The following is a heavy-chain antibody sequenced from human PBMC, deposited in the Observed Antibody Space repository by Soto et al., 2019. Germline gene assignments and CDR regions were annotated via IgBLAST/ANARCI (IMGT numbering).Heavy chain of an antibody. CDR3: ARRASGRFYRYFDS. Sequence: QVQLVQSGAEVKKPGSSVKVSCKASGGTFSTNPISWVRQAPGQGLEWMGGTGSGTGPGNHAQKFQGRLTISVYKATSSVYIEMSSLSSEATVVYYCARRASGRFYRYFDSWGQETRGTGTS. V-gene: IGHV1-69*06. D-gene: IGHD2-15*01. CDR2: TGSGTGPG. CDR1: GGTFSTNP. J-gene: IGHJ4*02.